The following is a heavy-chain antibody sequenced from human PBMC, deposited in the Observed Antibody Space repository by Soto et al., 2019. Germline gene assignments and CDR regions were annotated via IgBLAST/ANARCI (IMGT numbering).Heavy chain of an antibody. V-gene: IGHV1-18*04. J-gene: IGHJ4*02. D-gene: IGHD2-2*02. CDR1: GYTFMNYG. CDR3: ARTVMGCSSTTCYTNYFDY. CDR2: ISGYNGNT. Sequence: QVQLVQSGDEVKKPAASVKVSCKTSGYTFMNYGINWLRQAPGQGLEWMGWISGYNGNTNYAQMFQGRITMTTDTSTSTAYMELGSLRSDETAVYYCARTVMGCSSTTCYTNYFDYWGQGTLVTVSS.